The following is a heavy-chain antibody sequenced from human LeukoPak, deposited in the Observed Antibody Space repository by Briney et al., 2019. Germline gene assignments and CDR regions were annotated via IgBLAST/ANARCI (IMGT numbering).Heavy chain of an antibody. D-gene: IGHD6-19*01. J-gene: IGHJ4*02. CDR3: AKTTTGYSSGRYPGWPVDY. CDR1: GFTFSSHA. Sequence: GGSLRLSCAASGFTFSSHAMYWVRQAPGKGLEWVPGIFGSGGSTHYADSVKGRFTISRDNSKNTVYPQMNSLRAEDTAVYYCAKTTTGYSSGRYPGWPVDYWGQGTLVTVSS. V-gene: IGHV3-23*01. CDR2: IFGSGGST.